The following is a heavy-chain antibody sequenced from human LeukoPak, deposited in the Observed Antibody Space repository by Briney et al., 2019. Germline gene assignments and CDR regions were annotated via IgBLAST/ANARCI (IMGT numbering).Heavy chain of an antibody. D-gene: IGHD2-21*01. CDR2: IWYDGSKQ. CDR1: GFTFSNYG. CDR3: AKPEIGIYYYYMDV. Sequence: GRSLRLSCAASGFTFSNYGFQWARQAPGKGLERVAIIWYDGSKQFYGDSVKGRFTISRDNSKNTLYMQMNSLRAEDTAMYYCAKPEIGIYYYYMDVWGKGTTVTVSS. V-gene: IGHV3-33*06. J-gene: IGHJ6*03.